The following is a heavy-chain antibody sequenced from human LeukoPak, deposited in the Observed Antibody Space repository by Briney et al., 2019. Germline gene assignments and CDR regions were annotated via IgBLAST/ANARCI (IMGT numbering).Heavy chain of an antibody. CDR1: GFTFSNYA. V-gene: IGHV3-23*01. Sequence: GGSLRLSCAASGFTFSNYAMRWVRQAQGKGLEWVSGISGSGGNTYYAGSVKGRFTTSRDNSKNTVYLQMNSLRPEDTALYYCARKGYGENQPIGSDFWGQGTLVTVSS. CDR2: ISGSGGNT. J-gene: IGHJ4*02. CDR3: ARKGYGENQPIGSDF. D-gene: IGHD5-12*01.